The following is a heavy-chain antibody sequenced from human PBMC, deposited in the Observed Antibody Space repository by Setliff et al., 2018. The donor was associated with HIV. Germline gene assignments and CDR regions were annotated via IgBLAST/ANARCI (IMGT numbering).Heavy chain of an antibody. V-gene: IGHV3-21*06. CDR3: MYGGRTATTH. J-gene: IGHJ4*02. CDR2: ISGSGSDT. D-gene: IGHD4-17*01. Sequence: GGSLRLSCAASGFTFSNYAMTWVRQAPGKGLEWVSAISGSGSDTYYADSVKGRFTISRDNAKYSLYLQMNTLRVEDTAVYYCMYGGRTATTHWGQGTLVTVSS. CDR1: GFTFSNYA.